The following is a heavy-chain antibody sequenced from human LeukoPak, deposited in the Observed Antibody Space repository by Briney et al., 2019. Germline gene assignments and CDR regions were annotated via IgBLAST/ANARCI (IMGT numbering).Heavy chain of an antibody. CDR1: GYTLTELS. CDR2: FDPEDGET. J-gene: IGHJ4*02. Sequence: ASVKVSCKVSGYTLTELSMHWVRQAPGKGLEWMGGFDPEDGETIYAQKFQGRVTMTEDTSTDTAYMELSSLRSDDTAVYYCARTMDHYDSSGHWLSYFDSWGQGTLVTVSS. CDR3: ARTMDHYDSSGHWLSYFDS. V-gene: IGHV1-24*01. D-gene: IGHD3-22*01.